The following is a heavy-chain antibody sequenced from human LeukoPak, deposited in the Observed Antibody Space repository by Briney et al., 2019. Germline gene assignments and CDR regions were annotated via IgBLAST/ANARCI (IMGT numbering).Heavy chain of an antibody. D-gene: IGHD3-22*01. CDR2: IYHSGST. CDR3: AREDSSGYYQDTYYYYYYMDV. CDR1: GYSISSGYY. Sequence: SETLSLTCTVSGYSISSGYYWGWIRQPPGKGLEWIGSIYHSGSTYYNPSLKSRVTISVDTSKNQFSLKLSSVTAADTAVYYCAREDSSGYYQDTYYYYYYMDVWGKGTTVTVSS. V-gene: IGHV4-38-2*02. J-gene: IGHJ6*03.